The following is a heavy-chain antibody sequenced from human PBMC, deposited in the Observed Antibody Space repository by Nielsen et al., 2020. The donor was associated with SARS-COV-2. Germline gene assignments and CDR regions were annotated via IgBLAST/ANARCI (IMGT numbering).Heavy chain of an antibody. CDR2: IIPIFGTA. V-gene: IGHV1-69*13. Sequence: SVKVSCKASGGTFSSYAISWVRQAPGHGLEWMGGIIPIFGTANYAQKFQGRVTITADESTSTAYMELSSLRSEDTAVYYCARDSTMVRGGGGYPGPFDIWGQGTMVTVSS. J-gene: IGHJ3*02. CDR3: ARDSTMVRGGGGYPGPFDI. CDR1: GGTFSSYA. D-gene: IGHD3-10*01.